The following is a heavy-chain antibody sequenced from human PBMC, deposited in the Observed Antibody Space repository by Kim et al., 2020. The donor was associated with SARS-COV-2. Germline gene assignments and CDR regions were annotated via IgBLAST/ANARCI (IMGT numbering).Heavy chain of an antibody. J-gene: IGHJ4*02. CDR1: GFTFSSYA. Sequence: GGSLRLSCAASGFTFSSYAMHWVRQAPGKGLEWVAVISYDGSNKYYADSVKGRFTISRDNSKNTLYLQMNSLRAEDTAVYYCASHPNWGSLPFDYWGQGTLVTVSS. D-gene: IGHD7-27*01. CDR3: ASHPNWGSLPFDY. CDR2: ISYDGSNK. V-gene: IGHV3-30*04.